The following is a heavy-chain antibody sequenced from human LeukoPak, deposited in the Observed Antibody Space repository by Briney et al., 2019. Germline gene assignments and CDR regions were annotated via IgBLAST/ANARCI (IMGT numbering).Heavy chain of an antibody. J-gene: IGHJ4*02. D-gene: IGHD6-13*01. V-gene: IGHV4-4*09. Sequence: TSETLSLTCTVSGGSISSYYWSWIRQPPGKGLEWIGYIYTSGSTNYNPSLKSRVTISVDTSKNQFSLKLSSVTAADTAVYYCARDQAGDSSSWLNWGQGTLVTVSS. CDR1: GGSISSYY. CDR2: IYTSGST. CDR3: ARDQAGDSSSWLN.